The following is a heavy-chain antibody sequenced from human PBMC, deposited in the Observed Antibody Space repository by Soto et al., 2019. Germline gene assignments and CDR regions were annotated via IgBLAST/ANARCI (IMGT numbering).Heavy chain of an antibody. D-gene: IGHD2-2*01. V-gene: IGHV4-30-2*01. CDR1: GGSISSGGYS. J-gene: IGHJ5*02. Sequence: SEILSLTCAVSGGSISSGGYSWSWIRQPPGKGLEWIGYIYHSGSTYYNPSLKSRVTISVDRSKNQFSLKLSSVTAADTAVYYCARVPDRWGQGTLVTVS. CDR3: ARVPDR. CDR2: IYHSGST.